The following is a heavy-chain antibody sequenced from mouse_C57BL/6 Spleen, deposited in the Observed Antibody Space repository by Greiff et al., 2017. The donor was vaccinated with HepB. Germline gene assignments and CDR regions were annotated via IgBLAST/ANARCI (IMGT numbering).Heavy chain of an antibody. Sequence: QVQLQQPGAELVKPGASVKLSCKASGYTFTSYWMQWVKQRPGQGLEWIGEIDPSDSYTNYNQQFKGKATLTVDTSSSTAYMQVSSLTSEDSAVYYCARGAYYSNYVDYWGKGTTLTVSS. CDR3: ARGAYYSNYVDY. J-gene: IGHJ2*01. D-gene: IGHD2-5*01. CDR2: IDPSDSYT. CDR1: GYTFTSYW. V-gene: IGHV1-50*01.